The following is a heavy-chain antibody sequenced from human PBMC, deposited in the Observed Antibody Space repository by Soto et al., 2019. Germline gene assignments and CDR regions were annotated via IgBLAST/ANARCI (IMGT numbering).Heavy chain of an antibody. CDR2: IFPRDSDT. CDR1: GFDFLSYW. Sequence: PGESLKISCKGSGFDFLSYWIGWVRQMPGKGLEWMGIIFPRDSDTRYSPSSQGQVTISVDNSIATAYLQWSSPRASDTAMYYCVRRSDWFNPWGQGTLVTVSS. V-gene: IGHV5-51*01. J-gene: IGHJ5*02. CDR3: VRRSDWFNP.